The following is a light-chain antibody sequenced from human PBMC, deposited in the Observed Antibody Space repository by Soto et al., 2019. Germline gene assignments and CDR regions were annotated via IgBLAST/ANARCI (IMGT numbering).Light chain of an antibody. J-gene: IGKJ1*01. Sequence: DIQMTQSPSTLSASVGDRVTITRRASQSISIWLAWYQQKPGKAPKILIYKASSLEYGVPSRFSGSGSGTEFTLTISSLQPDDFGTYYCQQYNSYWTFGQGTKVDIK. CDR1: QSISIW. CDR3: QQYNSYWT. V-gene: IGKV1-5*03. CDR2: KAS.